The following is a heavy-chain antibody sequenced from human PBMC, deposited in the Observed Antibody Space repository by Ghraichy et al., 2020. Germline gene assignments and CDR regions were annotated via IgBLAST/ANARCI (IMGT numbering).Heavy chain of an antibody. V-gene: IGHV5-51*01. J-gene: IGHJ6*02. D-gene: IGHD3-16*01. CDR2: IYPGDSDT. CDR1: GYSFTSHW. Sequence: GESLNISCKGSGYSFTSHWIGWVRQMPGKGLEWMGIIYPGDSDTRYSPSFQGQVTISADKSISTAYLQWSSLKASDTAMYFCARHPFYDHALYGMDVWGQGTTVTVSS. CDR3: ARHPFYDHALYGMDV.